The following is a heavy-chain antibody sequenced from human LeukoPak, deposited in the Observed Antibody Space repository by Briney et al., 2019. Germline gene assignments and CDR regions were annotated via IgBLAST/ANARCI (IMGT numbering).Heavy chain of an antibody. Sequence: GGSLRLSCAASGFTFSSYAMHWVRQAPGKGLEWVAVISYDGSNKYYADSVKGRFTISRDNAKNSLYLQMNSLRAEDTAVYYCARDPSSGWYLKGWFDPWGQGTLVTVSS. V-gene: IGHV3-30*04. CDR1: GFTFSSYA. CDR3: ARDPSSGWYLKGWFDP. CDR2: ISYDGSNK. D-gene: IGHD6-19*01. J-gene: IGHJ5*02.